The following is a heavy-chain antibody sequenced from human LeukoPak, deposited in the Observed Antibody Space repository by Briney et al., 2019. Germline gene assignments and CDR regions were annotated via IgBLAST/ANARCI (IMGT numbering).Heavy chain of an antibody. CDR2: ISSSSSTI. V-gene: IGHV3-48*01. J-gene: IGHJ4*02. Sequence: PGGSLRLSCAGSGFSFSHYAINWVRQAPGKGLEWVSYISSSSSTIYYADSVKGRFTISRDNAKNSLYLQMNSLRAEDTAVYYCAGESLQLVPGGCDYWGQGTLVTVSS. D-gene: IGHD6-6*01. CDR3: AGESLQLVPGGCDY. CDR1: GFSFSHYA.